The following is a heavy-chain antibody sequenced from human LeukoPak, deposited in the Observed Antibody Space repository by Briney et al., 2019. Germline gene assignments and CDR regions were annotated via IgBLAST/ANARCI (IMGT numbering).Heavy chain of an antibody. D-gene: IGHD5-24*01. J-gene: IGHJ4*02. Sequence: SGPALVKPTQTLTLTCTFSGFSLSTSGMCVSWIRQPPGKALEWLARIDWDDDKYYSTSLKTRLTISKDTSKNQVVLTMTNMDPVDTATYYCARTHYNRDGYNLFFDYWGQGTLVTVSS. CDR2: IDWDDDK. V-gene: IGHV2-70*11. CDR1: GFSLSTSGMC. CDR3: ARTHYNRDGYNLFFDY.